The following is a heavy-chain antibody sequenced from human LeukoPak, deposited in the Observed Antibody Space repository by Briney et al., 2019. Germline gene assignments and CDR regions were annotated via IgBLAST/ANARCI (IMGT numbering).Heavy chain of an antibody. D-gene: IGHD5-12*01. CDR2: ISDSSDTI. CDR1: GFTFSTYS. J-gene: IGHJ4*02. V-gene: IGHV3-48*01. CDR3: ARGQFNSGPEDY. Sequence: AGVSLRLSCAASGFTFSTYSMNWVRQAPGKGLEWLSYISDSSDTIYYADSVKGRFTISRDNAKNSLYLQINSLRAEDTAVYYCARGQFNSGPEDYWGQGTLVTVSS.